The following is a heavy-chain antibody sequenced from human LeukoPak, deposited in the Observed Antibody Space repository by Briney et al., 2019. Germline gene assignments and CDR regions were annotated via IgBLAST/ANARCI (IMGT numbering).Heavy chain of an antibody. CDR1: GGTFSSYA. CDR3: AVALELYGSGSYNGMDV. Sequence: SVKVSCKASGGTFSSYAISWVRQAPGQGLEWIGGIIPIFGTANYAQKFQGRVTITADESTSTAYMELSSLRSEDTAVYYCAVALELYGSGSYNGMDVWGKGTTVTVSS. J-gene: IGHJ6*04. D-gene: IGHD3-10*01. V-gene: IGHV1-69*01. CDR2: IIPIFGTA.